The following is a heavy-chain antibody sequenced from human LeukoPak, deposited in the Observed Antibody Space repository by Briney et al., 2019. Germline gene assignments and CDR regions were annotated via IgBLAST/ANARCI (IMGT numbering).Heavy chain of an antibody. CDR2: INHSGST. D-gene: IGHD3-10*01. J-gene: IGHJ5*02. CDR3: ARDSGTSGEVKFDP. V-gene: IGHV4-34*01. Sequence: SETLSLTCAVYGGSFSGYYWSWIRQPPGKGLEWIGEINHSGSTNYNPSLKSRVTISVDTSKNQISLKLKSVTAADTAVYYCARDSGTSGEVKFDPWGQGALVTVSS. CDR1: GGSFSGYY.